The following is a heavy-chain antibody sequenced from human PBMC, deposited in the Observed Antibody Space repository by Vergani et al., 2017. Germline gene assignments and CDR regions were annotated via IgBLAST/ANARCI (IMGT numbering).Heavy chain of an antibody. D-gene: IGHD3-22*01. CDR2: LTASGSGI. J-gene: IGHJ4*02. CDR1: GFAFSRYA. V-gene: IGHV3-23*01. CDR3: AKAYYYDSSGYYDY. Sequence: EVQLLESGGGLVQPGGSLRLSCVASGFAFSRYAMSWVRQAPGKGLEWVSGLTASGSGISYADSVRGRFTISRDNSKNTLYLQMNSLRAEDTAVYYCAKAYYYDSSGYYDYWGQGTLVTVSS.